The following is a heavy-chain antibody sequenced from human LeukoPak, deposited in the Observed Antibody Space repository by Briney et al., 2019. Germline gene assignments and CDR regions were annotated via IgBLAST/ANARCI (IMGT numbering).Heavy chain of an antibody. D-gene: IGHD2-2*01. Sequence: PGESLRLSCAASGFTFSSYEMNWVRQAPGKGLEWVSYISSSGSTIYYADSVKGRFTISRDNAKNSLYLQMNSLRAEDTAVYYCARAGYCSSTSCPSHYYYGMDVWGKGTTVTVSS. CDR1: GFTFSSYE. J-gene: IGHJ6*04. CDR2: ISSSGSTI. CDR3: ARAGYCSSTSCPSHYYYGMDV. V-gene: IGHV3-48*03.